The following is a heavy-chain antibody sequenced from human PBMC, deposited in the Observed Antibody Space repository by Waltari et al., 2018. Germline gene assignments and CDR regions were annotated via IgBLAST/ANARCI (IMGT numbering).Heavy chain of an antibody. D-gene: IGHD6-6*01. CDR2: IRGSGGSK. V-gene: IGHV3-23*01. CDR1: GFTFSSYA. Sequence: EVQLLESGGGLVQPGGSLRLSCAASGFTFSSYAMSWVRQAPGKGLEWVSAIRGSGGSKDYADSGKGRFTISRDNSKNTLYLQMNSLRAEDTAVYYCANLPRPSAINYYYYGMDVWGQGTTVTVSS. J-gene: IGHJ6*02. CDR3: ANLPRPSAINYYYYGMDV.